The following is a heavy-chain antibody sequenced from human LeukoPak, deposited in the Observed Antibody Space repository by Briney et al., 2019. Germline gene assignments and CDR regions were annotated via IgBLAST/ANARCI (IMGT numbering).Heavy chain of an antibody. V-gene: IGHV4-4*07. Sequence: PSETLSLTCTVSGGSISSYYWSWIRQPAGKGLEWIGRIYTSGSTNYNPSLKSRVTMSVDTSKNQFSLKLSSVTAADTAVYYCARGIAVAGRGSHFDYWGQGTLVTVSS. D-gene: IGHD6-19*01. CDR2: IYTSGST. CDR1: GGSISSYY. CDR3: ARGIAVAGRGSHFDY. J-gene: IGHJ4*02.